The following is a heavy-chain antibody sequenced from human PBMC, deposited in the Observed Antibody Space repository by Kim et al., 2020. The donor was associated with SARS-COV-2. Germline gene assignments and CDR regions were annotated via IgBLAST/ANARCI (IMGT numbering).Heavy chain of an antibody. CDR1: GYTFTSYG. CDR3: ARDPGYDILNGYYTGNWFDP. V-gene: IGHV1-18*01. J-gene: IGHJ5*02. Sequence: ASVKVSCKASGYTFTSYGISWVRQAPGQGLEWMGWISAYNGNTNYAQKLQGRVTMTTDTSTSTAYMELRSLRSDDTAVYYCARDPGYDILNGYYTGNWFDPWGQGTLVTVSS. CDR2: ISAYNGNT. D-gene: IGHD3-9*01.